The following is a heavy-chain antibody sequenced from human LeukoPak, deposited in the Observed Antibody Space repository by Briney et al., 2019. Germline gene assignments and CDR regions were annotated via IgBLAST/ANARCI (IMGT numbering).Heavy chain of an antibody. Sequence: GGSLRLSCAASGFTFSRYPMMWVRQAPGKGLEWVSTLSSGGGGTYYADSVRGRFTISRDDPKNTLYLQMISLTAEDTALYYCAKGYSSGWYAFDSWGQGTLVTVSS. CDR2: LSSGGGGT. CDR3: AKGYSSGWYAFDS. CDR1: GFTFSRYP. D-gene: IGHD6-19*01. J-gene: IGHJ4*02. V-gene: IGHV3-23*01.